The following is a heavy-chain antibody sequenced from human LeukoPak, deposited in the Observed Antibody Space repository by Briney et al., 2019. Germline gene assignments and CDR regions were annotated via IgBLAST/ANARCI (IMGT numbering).Heavy chain of an antibody. Sequence: SETLSLTCSVSGGSISSYYWSWIRQPAGKGLVWIGRIYSSGSTNYNPSLKSRVTMSVDTSKNQFSLKLSSVTAADTAVYYCARDDGYNPLAYYFDYWGQGTLVTVSS. CDR1: GGSISSYY. V-gene: IGHV4-4*07. CDR3: ARDDGYNPLAYYFDY. D-gene: IGHD5-24*01. CDR2: IYSSGST. J-gene: IGHJ4*02.